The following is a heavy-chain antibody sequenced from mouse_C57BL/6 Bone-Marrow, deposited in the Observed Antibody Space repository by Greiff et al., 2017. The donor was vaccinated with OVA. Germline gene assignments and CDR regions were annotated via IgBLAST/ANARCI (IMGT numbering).Heavy chain of an antibody. D-gene: IGHD2-5*01. Sequence: EVNVVESGGGLVKPGGSLKLSCAASGFTFSDYGMHWVRQAPEKGLEWVAYISSGSSTIYSADTVKGRFTISRDNAKNTLFLQMTSLRSEDTAMYYCAAYYSKPVDYWGQGTTLTVSS. CDR3: AAYYSKPVDY. CDR1: GFTFSDYG. CDR2: ISSGSSTI. V-gene: IGHV5-17*01. J-gene: IGHJ2*01.